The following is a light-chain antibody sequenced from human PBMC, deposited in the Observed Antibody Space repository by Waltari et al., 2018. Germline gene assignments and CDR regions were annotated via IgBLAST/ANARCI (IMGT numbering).Light chain of an antibody. CDR2: RGS. CDR3: MQGTHWPMYS. CDR1: QSLVHSNGNTY. Sequence: DVVLTQSPLSLPVTLGQPASISCRSSQSLVHSNGNTYLSWFHQRPGQSPRRLIYRGSDRDSGVPDRFSGSGSATDFTLKISRVEAEDVGVYYCMQGTHWPMYSFGQGTKLEIK. V-gene: IGKV2-30*02. J-gene: IGKJ2*03.